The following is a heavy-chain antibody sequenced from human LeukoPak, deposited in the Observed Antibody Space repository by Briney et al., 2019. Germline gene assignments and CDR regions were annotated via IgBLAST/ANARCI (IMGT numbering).Heavy chain of an antibody. CDR1: GFTFSSYD. CDR3: VNSGFDP. D-gene: IGHD3-10*01. V-gene: IGHV3-23*01. J-gene: IGHJ5*02. Sequence: PGGSLRLSCAASGFTFSSYDMRWVRQAPGKGLEWVSAISGSGGSTYYADSVKGRFTISRDNFKNTLSLQMNGLRVEDTALYYCVNSGFDPWGQGTLVTVSS. CDR2: ISGSGGST.